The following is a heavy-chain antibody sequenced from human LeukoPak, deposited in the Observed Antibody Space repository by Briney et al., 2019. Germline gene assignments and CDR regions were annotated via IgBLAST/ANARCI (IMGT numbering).Heavy chain of an antibody. J-gene: IGHJ6*03. CDR1: GGSISNYY. D-gene: IGHD1-1*01. CDR3: AGPDIATRPQKYYYYYMDV. V-gene: IGHV4-4*09. Sequence: SETLSLTCTVSGGSISNYYWSWIRQPPGKGLEWIGYIYSSGSTNYNPSLKGRITMSVDTSKNQFSLNLSSVTAADTAIYYCAGPDIATRPQKYYYYYMDVWGKGTTVTVSS. CDR2: IYSSGST.